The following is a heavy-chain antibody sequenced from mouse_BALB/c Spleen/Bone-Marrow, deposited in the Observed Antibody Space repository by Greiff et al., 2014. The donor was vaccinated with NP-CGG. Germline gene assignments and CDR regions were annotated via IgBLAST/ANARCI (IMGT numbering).Heavy chain of an antibody. CDR2: ISTYSGNT. D-gene: IGHD2-14*01. V-gene: IGHV1-67*01. J-gene: IGHJ4*01. CDR1: GYTFTEYA. Sequence: QVQLQQPGPELVRPGVSVKISCKGSGYTFTEYAMHWVKQSHAKSLEWIGVISTYSGNTNYNQKFKGKATLTVDKSSSTALMELARLTSEDSAIYFCARRYPGYYAMDYWGQGTSVTVSS. CDR3: ARRYPGYYAMDY.